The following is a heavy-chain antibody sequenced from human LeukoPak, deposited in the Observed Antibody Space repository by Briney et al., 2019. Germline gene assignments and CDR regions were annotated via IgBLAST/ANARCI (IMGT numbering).Heavy chain of an antibody. CDR2: VDYSGSA. CDR1: GYSISSGYY. D-gene: IGHD4-17*01. J-gene: IGHJ4*02. Sequence: PSETLSLTCTVSGYSISSGYYWGWIRQPPGEGLEWIGNVDYSGSAFYNPSLKSRVAISVDRSKTQFSLRLTSVTAADTAVYYCARHGEGSFYFDLWGQGTLVTVSS. V-gene: IGHV4-38-2*02. CDR3: ARHGEGSFYFDL.